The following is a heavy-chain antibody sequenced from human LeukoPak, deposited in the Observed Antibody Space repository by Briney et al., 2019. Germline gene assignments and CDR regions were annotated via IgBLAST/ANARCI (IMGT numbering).Heavy chain of an antibody. Sequence: GGSLRLSCAASGFTFSFYWMHWVRQAPGKGLMWVSRINSDGSSTSHADSVKGRFTISRDNAKNSLYLQMNSLRAEDTAVYYCARDANDYASPPDYWGQGTLATVSS. CDR2: INSDGSST. J-gene: IGHJ4*02. CDR1: GFTFSFYW. CDR3: ARDANDYASPPDY. D-gene: IGHD3-16*01. V-gene: IGHV3-74*01.